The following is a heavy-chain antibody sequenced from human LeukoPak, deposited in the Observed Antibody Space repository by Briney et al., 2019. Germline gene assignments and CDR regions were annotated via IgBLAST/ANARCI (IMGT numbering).Heavy chain of an antibody. CDR1: GYTFTDYY. V-gene: IGHV1-2*02. D-gene: IGHD6-13*01. CDR2: INPNSGGT. Sequence: GASVKVSCKASGYTFTDYYMHWVRQAPGQGLEWMGWINPNSGGTNYAQKFQGRVTMTRNTSISTAYMELSSLRSEDTAVYYCARGFRVAAAGTMWGVYYWGQGTLVTVSS. CDR3: ARGFRVAAAGTMWGVYY. J-gene: IGHJ4*02.